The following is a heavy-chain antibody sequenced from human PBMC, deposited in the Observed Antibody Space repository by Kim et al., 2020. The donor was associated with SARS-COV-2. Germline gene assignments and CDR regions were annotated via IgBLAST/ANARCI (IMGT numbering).Heavy chain of an antibody. J-gene: IGHJ3*02. CDR2: ISAYNGNT. CDR1: GYIFTSYS. Sequence: ASVKVSCKASGYIFTSYSISWARQAPGQGLEWMGWISAYNGNTKYADKFQDRVTVTTDTSTRTVYMELRNLRSDDTAVYYCAREGVTYHFDSSGYGDIWGQGTMVTVSS. V-gene: IGHV1-18*04. CDR3: AREGVTYHFDSSGYGDI. D-gene: IGHD3-22*01.